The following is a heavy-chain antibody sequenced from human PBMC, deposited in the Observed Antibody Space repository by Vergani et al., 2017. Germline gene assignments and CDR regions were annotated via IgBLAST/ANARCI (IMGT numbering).Heavy chain of an antibody. CDR1: GFTFSRHW. D-gene: IGHD5-12*01. J-gene: IGHJ5*01. CDR2: IKSDGSIT. V-gene: IGHV3-74*01. CDR3: VRARCSGPCFMSNWFDS. Sequence: VQLVESGGGVVQPGTSLRLSCAASGFTFSRHWMHWVRQSPEKGLVWVSRIKSDGSITNYADSVKGRFTISRDNAKNTLYLEMNSLRGDDTAIYYCVRARCSGPCFMSNWFDSWGQGTLVTVSS.